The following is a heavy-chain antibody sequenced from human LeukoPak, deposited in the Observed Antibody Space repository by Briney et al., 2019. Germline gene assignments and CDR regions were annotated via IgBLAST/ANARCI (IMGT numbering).Heavy chain of an antibody. CDR3: ARVSSGSYLGYFDY. CDR2: ISAYNGNT. V-gene: IGHV1-18*01. CDR1: GYTFTSYG. D-gene: IGHD1-26*01. Sequence: ASVKVSCKASGYTFTSYGISWVRQAPGQGLEWMGWISAYNGNTNYAQKLQGRVTITTDTSTSTAYMELRSLRSDDTAVYYCARVSSGSYLGYFDYWAQGTLVTVSS. J-gene: IGHJ4*02.